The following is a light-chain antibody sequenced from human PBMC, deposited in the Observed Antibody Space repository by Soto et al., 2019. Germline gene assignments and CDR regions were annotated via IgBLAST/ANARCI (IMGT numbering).Light chain of an antibody. J-gene: IGKJ4*01. V-gene: IGKV3-20*01. CDR3: QHCYDSLT. CDR2: GAS. CDR1: QSVESST. Sequence: ELTQSPGTLSLSLGERATLTCRASQSVESSTLSWYQQRPGQAPRLLITGASKSATGTPYRFSGSGSGTDFTLTISRLEPEDIAVFYCQHCYDSLTFGGGTKVEIK.